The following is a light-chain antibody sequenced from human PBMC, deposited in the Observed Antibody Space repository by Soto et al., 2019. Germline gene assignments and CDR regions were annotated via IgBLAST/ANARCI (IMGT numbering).Light chain of an antibody. J-gene: IGLJ2*01. CDR2: DTN. V-gene: IGLV7-46*01. Sequence: QTVVTQEPSLTVSPGGTVTLTCGSSTGAVTSGQYPYWFQQKSDQAPRTLIYDTNKKQSWTPARFSGSLRGGKAALTLSGAQPQEETEYYYLLYYGEDRVFGGSIKLTVL. CDR1: TGAVTSGQY. CDR3: LLYYGEDRV.